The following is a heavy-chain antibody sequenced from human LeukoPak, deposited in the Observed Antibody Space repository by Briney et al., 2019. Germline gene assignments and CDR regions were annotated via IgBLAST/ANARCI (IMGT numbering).Heavy chain of an antibody. Sequence: SSETLSLTCAVYGGSFSGYYWSWIRQPPGKGLEWIGEINHSGSTNYNPSLKSRVTISVDTSKNQFSLKLSSVTAAVTAVYYCARRWLQFKGGFDYWGQGTLVTVSS. CDR2: INHSGST. J-gene: IGHJ4*02. CDR1: GGSFSGYY. V-gene: IGHV4-34*01. D-gene: IGHD5-24*01. CDR3: ARRWLQFKGGFDY.